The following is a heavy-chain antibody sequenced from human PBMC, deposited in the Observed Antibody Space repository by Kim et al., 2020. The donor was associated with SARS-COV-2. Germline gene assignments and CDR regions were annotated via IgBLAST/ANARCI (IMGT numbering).Heavy chain of an antibody. CDR2: ISYDGSNK. V-gene: IGHV3-30*18. CDR3: AKGLDIVVVVAGPFDY. J-gene: IGHJ4*02. CDR1: GFTFSSYG. D-gene: IGHD2-15*01. Sequence: GGSLRLSCAASGFTFSSYGMHWVRQAPGKGLEWVAVISYDGSNKYYADSVKGRFTISRDNSKNTLYLQMNSLRAEDTAVYYCAKGLDIVVVVAGPFDYWGQGTLVTVSS.